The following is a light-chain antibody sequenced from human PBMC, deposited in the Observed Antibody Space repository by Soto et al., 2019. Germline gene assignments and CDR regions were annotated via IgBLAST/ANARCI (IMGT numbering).Light chain of an antibody. CDR3: QQSYSNPVT. CDR1: QTISSP. J-gene: IGKJ1*01. CDR2: AAS. Sequence: DIQMTQSPSSLSASVGDRVTITCRASQTISSPLSWYRQKPGKAPKLLIYAASSLQSGVPSRFSGSGSGTDFTLTISSLQPEDFATYYCQQSYSNPVTFGQGTKVDIK. V-gene: IGKV1-39*01.